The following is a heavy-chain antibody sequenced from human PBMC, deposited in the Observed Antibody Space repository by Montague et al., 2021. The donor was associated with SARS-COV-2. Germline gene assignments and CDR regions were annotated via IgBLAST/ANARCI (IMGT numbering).Heavy chain of an antibody. CDR1: GFTFSSYY. CDR2: IYYSGST. Sequence: LRLSCAASGFTFSSYYWSWIRQPPGKGLEWIGYIYYSGSTNYNPSLKSRVTISVDTSKNQFSLKLSSVTAADTAVYYCARVFPRWLQFDPYFDYWGQGTLVTVSS. CDR3: ARVFPRWLQFDPYFDY. J-gene: IGHJ4*02. V-gene: IGHV4-59*01. D-gene: IGHD5-24*01.